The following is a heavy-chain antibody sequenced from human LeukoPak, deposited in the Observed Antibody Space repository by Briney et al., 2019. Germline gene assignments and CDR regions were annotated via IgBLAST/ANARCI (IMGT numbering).Heavy chain of an antibody. CDR3: ARGGAARPDY. Sequence: GGSLRLSCAASGFTFSSYGMNWVRQAPGTGLQWVSYISSGRPTINYADSVRGRFTVSRDNAKSSLYLQMNNLRVEDTAVYYCARGGAARPDYWGQGTLVTVSS. V-gene: IGHV3-48*04. CDR1: GFTFSSYG. J-gene: IGHJ4*02. D-gene: IGHD6-6*01. CDR2: ISSGRPTI.